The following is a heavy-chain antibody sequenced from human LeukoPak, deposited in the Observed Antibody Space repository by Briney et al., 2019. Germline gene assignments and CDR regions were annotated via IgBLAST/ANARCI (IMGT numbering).Heavy chain of an antibody. J-gene: IGHJ4*02. CDR1: GFTFSSYG. CDR2: IRYDGSNK. Sequence: GGSLRLSCAASGFTFSSYGMHWVRQAPGKGLEWVAFIRYDGSNKYYADSVKGRFTISRDNSKNTLYLQMNSLRAEDTALYYCAKGTSSWHEFDYWGQGTLVTVSP. D-gene: IGHD6-13*01. V-gene: IGHV3-30*02. CDR3: AKGTSSWHEFDY.